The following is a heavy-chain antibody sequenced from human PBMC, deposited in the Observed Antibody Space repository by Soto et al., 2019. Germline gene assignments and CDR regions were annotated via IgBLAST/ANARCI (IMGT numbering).Heavy chain of an antibody. Sequence: EVQLVESGGGLEQPGRSLRLSCTTSGFTFGDYAMSWFRQAPGKGLEWVGFPRSKADGGTTEYAASVKGRFIISRDDSEGSAYLQMNSLKTEDTAVYYCTRDDSLLRFSPTEYFQHWGKGTLVTVSS. V-gene: IGHV3-49*03. CDR3: TRDDSLLRFSPTEYFQH. J-gene: IGHJ1*01. D-gene: IGHD3-3*01. CDR2: PRSKADGGTT. CDR1: GFTFGDYA.